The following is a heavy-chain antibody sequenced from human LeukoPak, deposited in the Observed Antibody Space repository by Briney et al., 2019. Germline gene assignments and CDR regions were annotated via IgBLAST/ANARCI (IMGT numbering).Heavy chain of an antibody. V-gene: IGHV4-39*01. Sequence: SETLSLTCTVSGASISSSTYFWAWIRQPPGKGLEWIGSIYYDGSTYYNPSLKSRVTISVDTSKNQFSLRLSSVAAADTAVYYCARNAPRGYSSSWYYFDYWGQGTLVTVSS. J-gene: IGHJ4*02. CDR1: GASISSSTYF. CDR3: ARNAPRGYSSSWYYFDY. CDR2: IYYDGST. D-gene: IGHD6-13*01.